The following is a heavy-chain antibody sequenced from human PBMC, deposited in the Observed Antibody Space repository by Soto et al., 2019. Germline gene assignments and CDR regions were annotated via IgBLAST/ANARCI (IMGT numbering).Heavy chain of an antibody. D-gene: IGHD3-22*01. V-gene: IGHV1-18*01. CDR1: GYTFTSYG. CDR3: ASTSALCNFYDSSGYFHY. J-gene: IGHJ4*02. Sequence: ASVKVSCKASGYTFTSYGISWVRQAPGQGLEWMGWTSAYNGHTNYAQKLQGRVTMTTDTSTSTAYMELRSLRSEDTAVYYCASTSALCNFYDSSGYFHYCDKETLGTVSS. CDR2: TSAYNGHT.